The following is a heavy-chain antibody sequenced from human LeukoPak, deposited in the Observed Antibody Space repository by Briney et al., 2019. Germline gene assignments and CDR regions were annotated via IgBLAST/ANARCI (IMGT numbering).Heavy chain of an antibody. J-gene: IGHJ4*02. V-gene: IGHV3-74*01. CDR1: GFTFRSYW. D-gene: IGHD3-22*01. Sequence: GGSLRLSCAASGFTFRSYWMHWVRQAPGKGRVWVSRINTDGSSTSHADSVKGRFTISRDNAKNTLYLQMNSLRADEDTAVYYCARGRGIYYDSSGYYYLDYWGQGTLVTVSS. CDR3: ARGRGIYYDSSGYYYLDY. CDR2: INTDGSST.